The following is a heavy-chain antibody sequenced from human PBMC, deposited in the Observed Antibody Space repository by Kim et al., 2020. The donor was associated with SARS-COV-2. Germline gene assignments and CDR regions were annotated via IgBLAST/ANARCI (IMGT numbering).Heavy chain of an antibody. CDR1: GGSISSSSYY. V-gene: IGHV4-39*01. CDR2: IYYSGST. CDR3: ARHGVRLEGQLAFGS. J-gene: IGHJ3*02. Sequence: SETLSLTCTVSGGSISSSSYYWGWIRQPPGKGWEWIGNIYYSGSTYYNPSLKSRVTISIDKSKNQFYLNLSSVTAADTAVCDCARHGVRLEGQLAFGSWG. D-gene: IGHD1-1*01.